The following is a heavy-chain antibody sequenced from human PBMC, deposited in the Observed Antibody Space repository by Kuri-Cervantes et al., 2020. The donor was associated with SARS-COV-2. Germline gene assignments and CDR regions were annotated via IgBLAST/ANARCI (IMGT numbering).Heavy chain of an antibody. V-gene: IGHV4-39*01. CDR2: IYYSGST. J-gene: IGHJ6*03. CDR1: GGSISSSSYY. D-gene: IGHD2-15*01. Sequence: SETLSLTCTVSGGSISSSSYYWGWIRQPPGKGLEWIGSIYYSGSTYYNPSLKSRVTISVDTSKNQFSLKLRSVTAADTAAYFCARGSCSGGSCYFYLAVWGKGTPVTVSS. CDR3: ARGSCSGGSCYFYLAV.